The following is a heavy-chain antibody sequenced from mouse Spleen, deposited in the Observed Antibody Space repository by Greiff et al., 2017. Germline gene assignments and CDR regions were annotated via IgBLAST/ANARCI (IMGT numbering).Heavy chain of an antibody. CDR2: ISDGGSYT. V-gene: IGHV5-4*03. D-gene: IGHD1-1*01. CDR3: ARGRDYYGSSSYYFDY. J-gene: IGHJ2*01. CDR1: GFTFSSYA. Sequence: EVKLMESGGGLVKPGGSLKLSCAASGFTFSSYAMSWVRQTPEKRLEWVATISDGGSYTYYPDNVKGRFTISRDNAKNNLYLQMSHLKSEDTAMYYCARGRDYYGSSSYYFDYWGQGTTLTVSS.